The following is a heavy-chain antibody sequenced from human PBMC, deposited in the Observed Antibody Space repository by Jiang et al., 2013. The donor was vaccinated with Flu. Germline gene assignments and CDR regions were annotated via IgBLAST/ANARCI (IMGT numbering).Heavy chain of an antibody. CDR1: GYTLTELS. D-gene: IGHD1-26*01. J-gene: IGHJ3*02. V-gene: IGHV1-24*01. CDR2: FHPEDGET. Sequence: GAEVKKPGASVKVSCKVSGYTLTELSMHWVRQAPGKGLEWLGGFHPEDGETIYAQKFQGRVTMTEDTSTDTAYMELSSLRSEDTAVYYCAAYSGSYFVKFRDVFDIWGQGTMVTVSS. CDR3: AAYSGSYFVKFRDVFDI.